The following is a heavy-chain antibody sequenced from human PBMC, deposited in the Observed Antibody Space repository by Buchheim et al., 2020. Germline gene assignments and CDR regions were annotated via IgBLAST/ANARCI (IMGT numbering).Heavy chain of an antibody. V-gene: IGHV3-23*01. CDR3: AKSSRRITIFGVVPPPFDY. D-gene: IGHD3-3*01. CDR2: ISGSGGRT. Sequence: EVQLLESGGGLVQPGGSLRLSCAASGFTFSSYAMSWVRQAPGKGLEWVSAISGSGGRTYYADSVQGRFTISRDNSKNTLYLQMNSLRAEDTAVYYCAKSSRRITIFGVVPPPFDYSGQGTL. J-gene: IGHJ4*02. CDR1: GFTFSSYA.